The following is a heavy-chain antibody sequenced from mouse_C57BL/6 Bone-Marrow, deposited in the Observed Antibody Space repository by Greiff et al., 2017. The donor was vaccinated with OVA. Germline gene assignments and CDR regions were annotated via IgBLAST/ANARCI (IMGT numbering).Heavy chain of an antibody. D-gene: IGHD2-2*01. CDR1: GYTFTSYW. Sequence: VQLQQPGAELVKPGASVKLSCKASGYTFTSYWMQWVKQRPGQGLEWIGEIDPSDSYTNYNQKFKGKATLTVDTSSSTAYMQLSSLTSEDSAVYYCARERDYGYIWFAYWGQGTLVTVSA. J-gene: IGHJ3*01. CDR2: IDPSDSYT. V-gene: IGHV1-50*01. CDR3: ARERDYGYIWFAY.